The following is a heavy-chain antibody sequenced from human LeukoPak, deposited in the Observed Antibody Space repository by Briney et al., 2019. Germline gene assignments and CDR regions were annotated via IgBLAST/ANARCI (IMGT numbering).Heavy chain of an antibody. CDR1: GGSISSYY. CDR2: IYYSGST. Sequence: SETLSLTCTVSGGSISSYYWSWIRQPPGKGLEWIGYIYYSGSTNYSPSLKSRVTISVDTSKNQFSLKLSSVTAADTAVYYCARVEVGATHYYFDYWGQGTLVTVSS. D-gene: IGHD1-26*01. CDR3: ARVEVGATHYYFDY. J-gene: IGHJ4*02. V-gene: IGHV4-59*01.